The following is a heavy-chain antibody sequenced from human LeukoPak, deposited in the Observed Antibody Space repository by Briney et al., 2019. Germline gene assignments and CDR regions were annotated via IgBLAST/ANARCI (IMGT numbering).Heavy chain of an antibody. CDR1: GFTFSSYE. D-gene: IGHD6-25*01. CDR2: ISSNGGTI. J-gene: IGHJ6*03. CDR3: ARDGTPIYSTGWVYMDV. V-gene: IGHV3-48*03. Sequence: GGSLRLSCAASGFTFSSYEMNWVRQAPGKGLEWLSYISSNGGTIHYADSVKGRFTISRDNAKDSLYLQMNSLRAEDTAVYYCARDGTPIYSTGWVYMDVWGKGTTVTISS.